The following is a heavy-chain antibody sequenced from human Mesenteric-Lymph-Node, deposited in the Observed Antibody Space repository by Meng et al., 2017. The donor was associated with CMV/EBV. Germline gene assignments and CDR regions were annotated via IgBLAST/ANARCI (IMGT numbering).Heavy chain of an antibody. CDR3: ARNPGPDSNYIDYFDY. CDR1: GSISSGEYC. V-gene: IGHV4-30-4*01. CDR2: IYYTGST. Sequence: GSISSGEYCWSGIRQPPGKGRGWVGYIYYTGSTYYNPTLKSRLAISIDTSKSHFSLELSSVTAADTAIYYCARNPGPDSNYIDYFDYWGQGILVTVSS. J-gene: IGHJ4*02. D-gene: IGHD3-10*01.